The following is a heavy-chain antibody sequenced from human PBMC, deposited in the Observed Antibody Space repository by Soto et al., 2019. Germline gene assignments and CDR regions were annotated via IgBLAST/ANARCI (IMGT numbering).Heavy chain of an antibody. J-gene: IGHJ4*01. CDR1: GFTFDDYA. Sequence: EVQLVESGGGLVQPGRSLRLSCAASGFTFDDYAMHWVRQAPGKGLEWVSGISWNSGSIGYADSVNGRFTISRDNAKNSLYLQMNSLIAEDTVLYYCAKDLSSSSFAMTERADLRPEYAEENFVYWGHGPLVTVSS. CDR3: AKDLSSSSFAMTERADLRPEYAEENFVY. V-gene: IGHV3-9*01. D-gene: IGHD2-2*01. CDR2: ISWNSGSI.